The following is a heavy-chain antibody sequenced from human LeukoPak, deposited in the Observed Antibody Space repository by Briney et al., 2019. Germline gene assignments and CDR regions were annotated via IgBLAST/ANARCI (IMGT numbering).Heavy chain of an antibody. V-gene: IGHV3-21*01. D-gene: IGHD6-19*01. CDR2: ISSSSSYI. Sequence: GGSLRLSCAASGFTFSSYSMNWVRQAPGKGLEWVSSISSSSSYIYYAESVKGRCTISRDNAKNSLYLQMNSLRADDTAVYYCAREELHSSGWWHQGGSFDYWGQGTLVTVSS. J-gene: IGHJ4*02. CDR3: AREELHSSGWWHQGGSFDY. CDR1: GFTFSSYS.